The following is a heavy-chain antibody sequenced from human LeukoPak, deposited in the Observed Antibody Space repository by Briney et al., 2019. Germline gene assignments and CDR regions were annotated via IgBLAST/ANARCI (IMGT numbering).Heavy chain of an antibody. D-gene: IGHD4-17*01. V-gene: IGHV3-23*01. CDR3: ARVFWGSTVTTHHFDY. CDR1: GFTFSNYA. CDR2: ISDSGGST. Sequence: GGSLRLSCAASGFTFSNYAMTWVRQAPGKGLEWVSTISDSGGSTDYADSVKGRFTISRDNSKNTLYLQMNSLRADDTAIYYCARVFWGSTVTTHHFDYWGQGTLVTVSS. J-gene: IGHJ4*02.